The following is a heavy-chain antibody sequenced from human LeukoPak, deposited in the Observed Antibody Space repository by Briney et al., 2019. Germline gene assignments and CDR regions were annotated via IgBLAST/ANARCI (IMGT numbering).Heavy chain of an antibody. J-gene: IGHJ4*02. V-gene: IGHV3-23*01. Sequence: GGSLRLSCAAPGFTFSSYAMSWVRQAPGKGLEWVSAISGSGGSTYYADSVKGRFTISRDNSKNTLYLQMNSLRAEDTAVYYCAKDSRYRGTADYWGQGTLVTVSS. CDR3: AKDSRYRGTADY. CDR2: ISGSGGST. D-gene: IGHD1-1*01. CDR1: GFTFSSYA.